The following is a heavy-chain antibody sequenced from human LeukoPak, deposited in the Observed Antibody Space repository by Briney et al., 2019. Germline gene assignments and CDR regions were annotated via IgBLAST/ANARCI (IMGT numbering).Heavy chain of an antibody. CDR2: INHSGST. J-gene: IGHJ6*03. CDR3: ARGYSSSWQYYYYYMDV. D-gene: IGHD6-13*01. V-gene: IGHV4-34*01. CDR1: GGSFSGYY. Sequence: SETLSLTCAVYGGSFSGYYWSWIRQPPGKGLEWIGEINHSGSTNYNPSLKSRVTISVDTSKNQFSLKLSSVTAVDAAVYYCARGYSSSWQYYYYYMDVWGKGTTVTVSS.